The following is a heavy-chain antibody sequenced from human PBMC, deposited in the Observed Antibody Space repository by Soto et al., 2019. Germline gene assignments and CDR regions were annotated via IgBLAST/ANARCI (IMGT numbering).Heavy chain of an antibody. CDR1: GLPCSSYG. CDR3: AKGAVYDWNRVHND. Sequence: AGGSQSLWCAGSGLPCSSYGMIWARQAPGKGLXWFXXIXXVXXXXXDXXNGGFTISRDSAKNTLFLQMNGLRADDTAIYYCAKGAVYDWNRVHNDCAQGILVAV. D-gene: IGHD1-20*01. CDR2: IXXVXX. V-gene: IGHV3-23*01. J-gene: IGHJ4*02.